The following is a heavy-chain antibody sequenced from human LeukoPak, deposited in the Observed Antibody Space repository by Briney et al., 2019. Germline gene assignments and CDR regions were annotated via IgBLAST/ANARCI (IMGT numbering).Heavy chain of an antibody. V-gene: IGHV1-18*01. CDR1: GYTFTSYG. Sequence: GASVKVSCKASGYTFTSYGISWVRQAPGQGLEWMGWISGYNDNAIHAQKLQGRVTVTTDTSTSTAYMELRSLRSDDTAVYYCARVRYQLLEYFDYWGQGTLVTVSS. J-gene: IGHJ4*02. D-gene: IGHD2-2*01. CDR3: ARVRYQLLEYFDY. CDR2: ISGYNDNA.